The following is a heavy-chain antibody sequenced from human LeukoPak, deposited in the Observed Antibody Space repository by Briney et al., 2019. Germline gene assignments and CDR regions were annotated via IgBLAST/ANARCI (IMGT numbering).Heavy chain of an antibody. D-gene: IGHD3-10*01. V-gene: IGHV1-69*06. CDR1: GGTFSIYA. J-gene: IGHJ4*02. CDR2: IIPIFGTA. Sequence: SVNVSCKASGGTFSIYAISGVRQAPGQGLEWMGGIIPIFGTANYAQKFQGRVTITADKSTSTAYMELSSLRSEDTAVYYCARAYYYGSGRRYYFDYWGQGTLVTVSS. CDR3: ARAYYYGSGRRYYFDY.